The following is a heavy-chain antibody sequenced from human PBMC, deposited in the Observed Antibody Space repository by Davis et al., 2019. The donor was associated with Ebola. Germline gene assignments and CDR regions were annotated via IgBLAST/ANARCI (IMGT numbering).Heavy chain of an antibody. Sequence: PGGSLRLSCTASGFTFGDYAMSWVRQAPGKGLEWVGFIRSKAYGGTTEYAASVKGRFTISRDDSKSIAYLQMNSLKTEDTAVYYCTRDGKLGKKYYFDYWGQGTLVTVSS. D-gene: IGHD7-27*01. CDR1: GFTFGDYA. J-gene: IGHJ4*02. CDR3: TRDGKLGKKYYFDY. V-gene: IGHV3-49*04. CDR2: IRSKAYGGTT.